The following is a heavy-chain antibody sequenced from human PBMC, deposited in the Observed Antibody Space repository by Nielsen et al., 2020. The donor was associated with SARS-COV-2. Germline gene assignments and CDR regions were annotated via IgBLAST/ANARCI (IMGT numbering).Heavy chain of an antibody. V-gene: IGHV3-33*06. CDR3: AKDLGPDAGYTVFNDYFDN. CDR1: GFTFSFYD. Sequence: SCAASGFTFSFYDIHWVRQAPGEGLEWVAVMLADGATEHYAESVKGRFTGSRDASKNTVYLQMNSLRAADSAVYYCAKDLGPDAGYTVFNDYFDNWGQGTLVTVSS. J-gene: IGHJ4*02. CDR2: MLADGATE. D-gene: IGHD5/OR15-5a*01.